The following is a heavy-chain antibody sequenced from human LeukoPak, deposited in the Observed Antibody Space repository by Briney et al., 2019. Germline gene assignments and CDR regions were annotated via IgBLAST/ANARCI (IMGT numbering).Heavy chain of an antibody. CDR2: IRYDGSNK. J-gene: IGHJ1*01. V-gene: IGHV3-30*02. D-gene: IGHD6-6*01. Sequence: PGGSLRLSCAASGFTFSSYGMHWVRQAPGKGLEWVAFIRYDGSNKYYADSVKGRFTISRDNSKNTLYLQMNSLRAEDTAVYYCAKETQVRNPYGAARPVRGYFQHWGQGTLVTVSS. CDR1: GFTFSSYG. CDR3: AKETQVRNPYGAARPVRGYFQH.